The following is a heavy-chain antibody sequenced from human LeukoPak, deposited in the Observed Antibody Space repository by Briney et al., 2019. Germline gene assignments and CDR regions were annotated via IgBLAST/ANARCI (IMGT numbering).Heavy chain of an antibody. V-gene: IGHV7-4-1*02. CDR1: GYTFTSYD. J-gene: IGHJ6*02. CDR3: ARKYDFRSGYYYGMDV. CDR2: INTNTGNP. D-gene: IGHD3-3*01. Sequence: ASVKVSCKASGYTFTSYDINWVRQAPGQGLEWMGWINTNTGNPTYAQGFTGRFVFSLDTSVSTAYLQISSLKAEDTAVYYCARKYDFRSGYYYGMDVWGQGTTVTVSS.